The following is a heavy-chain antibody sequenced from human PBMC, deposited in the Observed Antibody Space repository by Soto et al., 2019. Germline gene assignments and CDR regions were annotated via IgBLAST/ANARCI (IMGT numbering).Heavy chain of an antibody. V-gene: IGHV1-18*01. CDR1: GYTFTNYG. Sequence: GASVKVSCKASGYTFTNYGITWVRQAPGQGLEWMGRISAYNGYTNYAQKLQGRVTMTTDTSTSTAYMELRSLRSDDTAVYYCARALVHFLAYCSSSSCYDLDYWGQGTLVTVSS. J-gene: IGHJ4*02. D-gene: IGHD2-2*01. CDR2: ISAYNGYT. CDR3: ARALVHFLAYCSSSSCYDLDY.